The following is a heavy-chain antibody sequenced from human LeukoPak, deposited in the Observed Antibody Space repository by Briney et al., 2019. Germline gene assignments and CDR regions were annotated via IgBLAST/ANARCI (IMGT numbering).Heavy chain of an antibody. Sequence: GGSLRLSCAASGFTFSSYAMHWVRQAPGKGLEYVSAISSNGGSTYYANSVKGRFTISRDNSKNTLYLQMGSLRAEDMAVYYCARAMVRGVIGKTPFDYWGQGTLVTVSS. CDR2: ISSNGGST. CDR1: GFTFSSYA. D-gene: IGHD3-10*01. V-gene: IGHV3-64*01. CDR3: ARAMVRGVIGKTPFDY. J-gene: IGHJ4*02.